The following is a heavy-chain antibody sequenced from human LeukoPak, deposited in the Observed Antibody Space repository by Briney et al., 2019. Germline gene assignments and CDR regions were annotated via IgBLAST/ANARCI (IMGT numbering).Heavy chain of an antibody. CDR3: ARDYSLNDFDY. Sequence: ASVKVSCKSSGYTFTDHFIHWVRQAPGQGLEWVGEINPYNGYTKYAWRLQGRVTMTRDTSTSTAFMEVSRLTSDDTAVYYCARDYSLNDFDYWGQGTLVTVAS. CDR1: GYTFTDHF. J-gene: IGHJ4*02. CDR2: INPYNGYT. V-gene: IGHV1-2*02. D-gene: IGHD1-1*01.